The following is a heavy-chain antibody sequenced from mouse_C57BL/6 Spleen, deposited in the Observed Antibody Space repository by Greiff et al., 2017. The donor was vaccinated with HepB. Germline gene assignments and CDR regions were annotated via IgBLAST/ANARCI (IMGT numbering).Heavy chain of an antibody. CDR1: GYTFTDYE. CDR2: IDPETGGT. CDR3: TRDMYY. V-gene: IGHV1-15*01. Sequence: QVQLQQSRAELVRPGASVTLSCKASGYTFTDYEVHWVKQTPVHGLEWIGAIDPETGGTAYNQKFKGKAILTADKSSSTAYLELRSLTSEDSAVYYCTRDMYYWGQGTSVTVSS. J-gene: IGHJ4*01.